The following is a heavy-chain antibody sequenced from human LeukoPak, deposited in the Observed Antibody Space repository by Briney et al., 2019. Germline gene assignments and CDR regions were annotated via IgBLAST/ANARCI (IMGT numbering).Heavy chain of an antibody. J-gene: IGHJ4*02. V-gene: IGHV1-69*13. D-gene: IGHD3-22*01. CDR3: ARDGNDSSGWDYFDY. CDR2: IIPIFGTA. CDR1: GGTFSSYA. Sequence: SVKVSCKASGGTFSSYAISWVRQAPGQGLEWMGGIIPIFGTANYAQKFQGRVTITADESTSTAYMELSSLRSEDTAVYYCARDGNDSSGWDYFDYWGQGTLVTVSS.